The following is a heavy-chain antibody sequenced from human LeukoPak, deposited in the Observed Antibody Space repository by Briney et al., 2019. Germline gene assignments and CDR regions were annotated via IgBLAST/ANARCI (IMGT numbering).Heavy chain of an antibody. V-gene: IGHV1-58*02. D-gene: IGHD5-12*01. CDR2: IVVGSGNT. Sequence: SVKVSCKASGFTFGNSAMQWVRQARGQRLEWIGWIVVGSGNTNYAQKFQKRVTITRDMSTSTAYMELSSLRSEDTAIYYCAADDMVAFKWGQGTLATVSS. J-gene: IGHJ4*02. CDR1: GFTFGNSA. CDR3: AADDMVAFK.